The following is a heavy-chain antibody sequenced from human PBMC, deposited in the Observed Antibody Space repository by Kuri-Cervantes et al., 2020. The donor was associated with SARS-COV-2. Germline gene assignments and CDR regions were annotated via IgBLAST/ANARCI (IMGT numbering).Heavy chain of an antibody. V-gene: IGHV1-46*01. CDR2: INPSGGST. CDR3: ARDPTPYSDFWSGSYYFDY. CDR1: GYTFTSYY. Sequence: ASVKVSCKASGYTFTSYYMRWVRQAPGQGLEWMGIINPSGGSTSYAQKFQGRVTMTRDTSTSTVYMELSSLRSEDTAVYYCARDPTPYSDFWSGSYYFDYWGQGTLVTISS. D-gene: IGHD3-3*01. J-gene: IGHJ4*02.